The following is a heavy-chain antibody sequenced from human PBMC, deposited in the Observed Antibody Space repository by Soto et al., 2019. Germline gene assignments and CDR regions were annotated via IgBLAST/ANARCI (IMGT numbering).Heavy chain of an antibody. J-gene: IGHJ4*02. CDR2: IYHSGST. CDR3: ATRMGPPL. CDR1: GGSISTDNW. V-gene: IGHV4-4*02. Sequence: SETLSLTCAVSGGSISTDNWWTWVRQPPGKGLEWVGEIYHSGSTNYNPSLESRVTISPDKSKNQFSLRLSSVTAADTAVYYCATRMGPPLWGQGTLVTVSS.